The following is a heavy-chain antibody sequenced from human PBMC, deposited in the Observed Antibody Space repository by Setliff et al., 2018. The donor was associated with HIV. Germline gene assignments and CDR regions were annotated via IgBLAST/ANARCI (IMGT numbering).Heavy chain of an antibody. CDR1: GGTFSSQT. CDR2: IIPIFGTA. CDR3: ARNRVPDSDYYYMDV. Sequence: SVKVSCKASGGTFSSQTISWVRQAPGQGLEWVGGIIPIFGTANYAQKFQGRVTITADKSTSTAYMELSSLRSEDTAVYYCARNRVPDSDYYYMDVWGKGTTVTVSS. D-gene: IGHD3-22*01. V-gene: IGHV1-69*06. J-gene: IGHJ6*03.